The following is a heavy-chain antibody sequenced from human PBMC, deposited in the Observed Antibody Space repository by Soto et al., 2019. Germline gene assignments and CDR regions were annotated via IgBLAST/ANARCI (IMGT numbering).Heavy chain of an antibody. CDR1: GGSFSGYY. Sequence: SETLSLTCAVYGGSFSGYYWSWIRQPPGKGLEWIGEINHSGSTNYNPSLKSRVTISVDTSKNQFSLKLSSVTAADTAVYYCARFRGASDYWGQGTLVTVSS. CDR3: ARFRGASDY. J-gene: IGHJ4*02. V-gene: IGHV4-34*01. CDR2: INHSGST. D-gene: IGHD3-10*01.